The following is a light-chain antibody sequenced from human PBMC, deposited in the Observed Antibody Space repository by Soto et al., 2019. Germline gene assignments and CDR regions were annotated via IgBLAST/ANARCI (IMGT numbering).Light chain of an antibody. V-gene: IGKV3-15*01. CDR2: GAS. Sequence: EIVMTQSPDTLSVSPGERATLSCRASQSLTSNLAWYQQKPGQTPRLIIYGASTRATGTPPRFSGSGSGTEFTLTISSLQSEDFALYYWQQYNGWPLTFGGGTKVEIK. J-gene: IGKJ4*01. CDR1: QSLTSN. CDR3: QQYNGWPLT.